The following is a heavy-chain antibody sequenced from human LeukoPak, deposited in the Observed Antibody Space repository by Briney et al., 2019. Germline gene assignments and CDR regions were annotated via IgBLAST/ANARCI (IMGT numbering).Heavy chain of an antibody. CDR3: ARGYGDYEFDY. V-gene: IGHV4-59*01. CDR2: IYYSGST. D-gene: IGHD4-17*01. CDR1: GGSISSYY. J-gene: IGHJ4*02. Sequence: SETLSLTCTVSGGSISSYYWSWIRQPPGKGLEWIGYIYYSGSTNYNPSLKSRVTISVDTSKNQFSLKLCSVTAADTAVYYCARGYGDYEFDYWGQGTLVTVSS.